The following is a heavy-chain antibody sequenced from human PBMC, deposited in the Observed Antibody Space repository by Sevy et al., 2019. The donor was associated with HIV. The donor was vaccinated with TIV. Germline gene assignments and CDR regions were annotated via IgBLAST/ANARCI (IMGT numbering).Heavy chain of an antibody. J-gene: IGHJ4*02. CDR3: ARVREATNKGPYFDY. V-gene: IGHV3-21*01. D-gene: IGHD5-12*01. Sequence: GGSLRLSCAASGFTFSSYSMNWVRQAPGKGLEWVSSISSSSSYIYYADSVKGRFTISSDNAKNSLFLQMNTLSAADTAVYYCARVREATNKGPYFDYWGQGTLVTVSS. CDR2: ISSSSSYI. CDR1: GFTFSSYS.